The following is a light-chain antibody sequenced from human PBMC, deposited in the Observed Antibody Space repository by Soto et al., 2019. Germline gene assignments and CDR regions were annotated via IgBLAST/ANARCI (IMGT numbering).Light chain of an antibody. V-gene: IGLV1-51*01. CDR3: GTWDSSHVV. CDR1: SSNIGNNY. J-gene: IGLJ2*01. CDR2: DNN. Sequence: QSVLTQPPSVSAAPGQTVTISCSGSSSNIGNNYVSWYQQLPGTAPKLLIYDNNKRPSGIPDRFSGSKSGTSATLGITGLQTGDEADYYCGTWDSSHVVFGGGTKVTVL.